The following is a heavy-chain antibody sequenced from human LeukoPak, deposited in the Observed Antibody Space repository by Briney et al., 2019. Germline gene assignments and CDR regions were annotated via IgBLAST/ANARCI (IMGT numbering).Heavy chain of an antibody. D-gene: IGHD6-19*01. V-gene: IGHV1-69*13. CDR2: IIPIFGTA. CDR1: GGTFSSYA. Sequence: SVKVSCKASGGTFSSYAISWVRQAPGQGLEWMGGIIPIFGTANYAQKFRGRVTITADESTSTAYMELSSLRSEDTAVYYCATRTNSSGWTYYYYGMDVWGKGTTVTVSS. CDR3: ATRTNSSGWTYYYYGMDV. J-gene: IGHJ6*04.